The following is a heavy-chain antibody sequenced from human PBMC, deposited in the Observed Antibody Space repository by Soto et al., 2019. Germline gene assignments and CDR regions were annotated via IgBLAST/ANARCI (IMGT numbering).Heavy chain of an antibody. J-gene: IGHJ6*02. CDR3: ARDYYGMDV. V-gene: IGHV4-30-2*06. CDR2: TYQSGSA. CDR1: GGSISSGGYS. Sequence: SETLSLTCTVSGGSISSGGYSWTWIRQSPGKGLEWIGYTYQSGSAYYNPSLKSRVTISVDRSKNQFSLNLTSVTAADTVVYYCARDYYGMDVWGQGTTVTVSS.